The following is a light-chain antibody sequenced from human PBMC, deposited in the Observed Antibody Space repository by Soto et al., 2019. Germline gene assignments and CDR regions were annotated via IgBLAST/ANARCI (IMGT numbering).Light chain of an antibody. CDR1: QSIVNY. Sequence: EIVLTQSPATLSLSPGESATLSCRASQSIVNYLAWYQQKPGQAPRLLIYDASNRATGIPARFSGSGSGTDFTLTISSLEPEDFAVYYCQQRRRWPVTFGGGTKVEI. CDR2: DAS. J-gene: IGKJ4*01. CDR3: QQRRRWPVT. V-gene: IGKV3-11*01.